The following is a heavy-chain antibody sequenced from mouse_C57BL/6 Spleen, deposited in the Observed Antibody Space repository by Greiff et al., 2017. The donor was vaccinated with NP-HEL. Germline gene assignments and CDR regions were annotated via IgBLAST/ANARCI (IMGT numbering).Heavy chain of an antibody. CDR1: GYTFTSYG. CDR2: IYPRSGNT. V-gene: IGHV1-81*01. J-gene: IGHJ1*03. CDR3: ARSGGSYWYFDV. Sequence: VQLQQSGAELARPGASVKLSCKASGYTFTSYGISWVKQRTGQGLEWIGEIYPRSGNTYYNEKFKGKATLTADKSSSTAYMELRSLTSEDSAVYFCARSGGSYWYFDVWGTGTTVTVSS. D-gene: IGHD1-1*01.